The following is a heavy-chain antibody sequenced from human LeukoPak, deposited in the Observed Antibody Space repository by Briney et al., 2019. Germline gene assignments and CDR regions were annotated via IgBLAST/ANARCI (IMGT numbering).Heavy chain of an antibody. V-gene: IGHV3-21*01. Sequence: GGSLRLSCAASGFTFSSYEMNWVRQAPGKGLEWVSSISSSSSYIYYADSVKGRFTISRDNAKNSLYLQMNSLRAEDTAVYYCASVEMATIKGYWGQGTLVTVSS. CDR2: ISSSSSYI. CDR1: GFTFSSYE. CDR3: ASVEMATIKGY. J-gene: IGHJ4*02. D-gene: IGHD5-24*01.